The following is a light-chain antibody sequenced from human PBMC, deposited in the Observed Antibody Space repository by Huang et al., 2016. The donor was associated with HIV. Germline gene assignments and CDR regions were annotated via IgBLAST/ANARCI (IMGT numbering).Light chain of an antibody. CDR3: QQFKSNPLT. CDR2: DVS. J-gene: IGKJ4*01. CDR1: QGISSA. Sequence: AIQLTQSPSSLSASVGDRVTITCRASQGISSALDWYQQKPGKPPKLLIYDVSSLEGGVPSRFSGSGSGTDVTLTSSSLQPEDFASYYCQQFKSNPLTFGGGTRVEIK. V-gene: IGKV1-13*02.